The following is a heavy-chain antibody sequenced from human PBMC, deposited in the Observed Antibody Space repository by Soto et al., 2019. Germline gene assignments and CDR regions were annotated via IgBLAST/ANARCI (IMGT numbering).Heavy chain of an antibody. J-gene: IGHJ6*02. CDR2: ISLNTGDT. CDR1: VYTFTNYG. D-gene: IGHD6-19*01. Sequence: QVQLVQSGGEVQKPGASVKVSCKASVYTFTNYGICWVRHAPGQGLEWMGWISLNTGDTNYAQNLQARVTVTTDTSTSTAYMELETLRSDDTAVYYCSPDRGLAVAGTKAHYYYGMGVWGQGTTVTVS. CDR3: SPDRGLAVAGTKAHYYYGMGV. V-gene: IGHV1-18*01.